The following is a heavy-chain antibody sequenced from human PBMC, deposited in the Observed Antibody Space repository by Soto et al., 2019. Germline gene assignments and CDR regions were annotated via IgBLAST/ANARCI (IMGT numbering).Heavy chain of an antibody. CDR2: INSDESRT. J-gene: IGHJ3*02. Sequence: EVQLVQSGGGLVQPGGSLRLSCAASGFTVSSYWVDWARQVPGKGLVWVSRINSDESRTTYADSVKGRFTISRDNAKNTLYLQRNSLRAEDTAVYSCARDLVAKDAFDIWGQGTMVTFTS. CDR1: GFTVSSYW. CDR3: ARDLVAKDAFDI. D-gene: IGHD5-12*01. V-gene: IGHV3-74*01.